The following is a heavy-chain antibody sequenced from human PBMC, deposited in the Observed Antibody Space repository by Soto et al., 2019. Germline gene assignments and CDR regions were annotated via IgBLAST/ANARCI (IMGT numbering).Heavy chain of an antibody. CDR3: ARGREYYSDSSGYREYNWFDP. J-gene: IGHJ5*02. V-gene: IGHV4-4*02. CDR1: GGSIRSSYW. D-gene: IGHD3-22*01. CDR2: IYHSGST. Sequence: QVQLQESGPGLVKPSGTLSLTCAVSGGSIRSSYWWSWVRQPPGKGLEWIGEIYHSGSTNYNPSLKSRVTISVDKSKNQFCLKLSSVTAADTAVYYSARGREYYSDSSGYREYNWFDPWGQGTLVTVSS.